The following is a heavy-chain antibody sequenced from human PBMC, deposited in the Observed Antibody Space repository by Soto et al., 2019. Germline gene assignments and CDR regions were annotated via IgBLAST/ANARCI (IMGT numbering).Heavy chain of an antibody. Sequence: PGGSLRLSCAASGFTFSSYGMHWVRQAPGKGLEWVAVIWYDGSNKYYADSVKGRFTISRDNSKNTLYLQMNSLRAEDTAVYYCARAGYCSSTSCYTVYYYYGMDVWGQGPTVTVS. CDR3: ARAGYCSSTSCYTVYYYYGMDV. V-gene: IGHV3-33*01. CDR2: IWYDGSNK. D-gene: IGHD2-2*02. CDR1: GFTFSSYG. J-gene: IGHJ6*02.